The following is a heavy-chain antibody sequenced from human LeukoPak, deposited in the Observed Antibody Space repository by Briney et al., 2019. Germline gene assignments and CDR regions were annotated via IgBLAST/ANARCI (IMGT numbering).Heavy chain of an antibody. Sequence: GASVKVSCKASGYTFTDYYMHWVRQAPGQGLQWMGWINPNSGDTGYAQKFQGRVTLTRDTSITTAYMELTNLRSDDTAVYYCASPREGATFDYYMDVWGKGTTVTVSS. CDR2: INPNSGDT. CDR1: GYTFTDYY. D-gene: IGHD1-26*01. CDR3: ASPREGATFDYYMDV. J-gene: IGHJ6*03. V-gene: IGHV1-2*02.